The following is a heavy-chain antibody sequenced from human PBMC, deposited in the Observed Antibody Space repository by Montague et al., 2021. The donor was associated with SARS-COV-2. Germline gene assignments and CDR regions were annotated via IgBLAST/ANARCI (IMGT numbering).Heavy chain of an antibody. CDR3: ARGKTVTTFYYYYYGMDV. CDR1: GGSFSGYY. J-gene: IGHJ6*02. D-gene: IGHD4-17*01. Sequence: SETLSLTCAVYGGSFSGYYWSWIRQPPGKGLEWIGEINHSGSTNYNPSLKNRVTISVDTSKNQFSLKLSSVTAADTAVYYCARGKTVTTFYYYYYGMDVWGQGTTVTVSS. V-gene: IGHV4-34*01. CDR2: INHSGST.